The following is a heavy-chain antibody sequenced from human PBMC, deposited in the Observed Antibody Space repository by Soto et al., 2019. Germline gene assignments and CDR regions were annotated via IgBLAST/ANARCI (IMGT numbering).Heavy chain of an antibody. D-gene: IGHD5-12*01. CDR1: GGTFSSYA. J-gene: IGHJ3*02. CDR3: ARANRPDDGYNSYAFDI. CDR2: IIPIFGTA. V-gene: IGHV1-69*06. Sequence: SVKVSCKASGGTFSSYAISWVRQAPGQGLEWMGGIIPIFGTANYAQKFQGGVTITADKSASTAYMELSSLRSEDTAVYYCARANRPDDGYNSYAFDIWGQGTMVTVSS.